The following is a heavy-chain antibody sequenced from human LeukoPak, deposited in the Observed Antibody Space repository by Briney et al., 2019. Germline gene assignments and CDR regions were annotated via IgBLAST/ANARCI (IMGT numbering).Heavy chain of an antibody. J-gene: IGHJ5*02. Sequence: ASVKVSCKTSGGTFNNSAISWVRQAPGQGLEWLGGIMHLFGTAGYAQKFRGRVTITKDESTRTVYLELTSLTSDDTAVYYCARDVHGDYGSGWFDPWGQGTLVSVSS. CDR1: GGTFNNSA. D-gene: IGHD4-17*01. CDR2: IMHLFGTA. CDR3: ARDVHGDYGSGWFDP. V-gene: IGHV1-69*05.